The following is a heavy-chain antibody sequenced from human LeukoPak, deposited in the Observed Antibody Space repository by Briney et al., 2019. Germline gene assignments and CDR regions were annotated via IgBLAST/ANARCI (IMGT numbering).Heavy chain of an antibody. CDR3: ARKFDYQEDY. J-gene: IGHJ4*02. Sequence: SETLSLTCTVSGYSISSGYYWGWIRQPPGKGLEWIGSIYHSGSTYYNPSLKSRVTISVDTSKNQFSLKLSSVTAADTAVYYCARKFDYQEDYWGQGTLVTVSS. CDR2: IYHSGST. D-gene: IGHD3-9*01. CDR1: GYSISSGYY. V-gene: IGHV4-38-2*02.